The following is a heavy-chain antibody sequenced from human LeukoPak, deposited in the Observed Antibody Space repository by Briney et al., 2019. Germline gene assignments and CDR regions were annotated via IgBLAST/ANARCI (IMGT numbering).Heavy chain of an antibody. Sequence: TGGSLRLSCAASGYTVSSNYMSWVRQAPGKGLEWVSVIYSGGSTYYADSVKGRFTISRDNSKNTLYLQMNSLRAEDTAVYYCARDQRRYSGYDPLYYYYMDVWGKGTTVTVSS. D-gene: IGHD5-12*01. CDR1: GYTVSSNY. CDR2: IYSGGST. V-gene: IGHV3-66*02. CDR3: ARDQRRYSGYDPLYYYYMDV. J-gene: IGHJ6*03.